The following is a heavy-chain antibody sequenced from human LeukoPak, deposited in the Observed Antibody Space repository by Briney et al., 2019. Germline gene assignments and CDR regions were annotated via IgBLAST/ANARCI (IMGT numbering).Heavy chain of an antibody. CDR3: AKDARRTSGWYFFDY. D-gene: IGHD6-19*01. Sequence: GGSLRLSCAASGFTFSSCAMNWVRQAPGKGLEWVSGVGASGVNTYYADSVKGRFTISRDNSKNTLFLQMNSLRVEDTAVYYCAKDARRTSGWYFFDYWGQGTLVTVSS. J-gene: IGHJ4*02. CDR1: GFTFSSCA. CDR2: VGASGVNT. V-gene: IGHV3-23*01.